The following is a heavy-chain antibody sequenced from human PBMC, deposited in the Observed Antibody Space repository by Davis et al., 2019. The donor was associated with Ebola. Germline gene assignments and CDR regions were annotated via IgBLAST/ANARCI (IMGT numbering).Heavy chain of an antibody. D-gene: IGHD5-12*01. CDR2: IYYSGST. CDR3: ATVATPGGYYYYGMDV. V-gene: IGHV4-59*06. Sequence: PSETLSLTCTVSGGSISSHYWSWIRQHPGKGLEWIGYIYYSGSTYYNPSLKSRVTISVDTSKNQFSLKLSSVTAADTAVYYCATVATPGGYYYYGMDVWGQGTTVTVSS. J-gene: IGHJ6*02. CDR1: GGSISSHY.